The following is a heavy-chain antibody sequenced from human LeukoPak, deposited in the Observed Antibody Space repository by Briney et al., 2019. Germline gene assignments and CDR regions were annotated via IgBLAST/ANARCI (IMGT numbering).Heavy chain of an antibody. V-gene: IGHV1-18*01. CDR2: ISAYNGNT. Sequence: ASVKVSCKASGYTITSYGISWVRQAPGQGLEWMGWISAYNGNTNYAQKLQGRVTMTTDTSTSTAYMELRSLRSDDTAVYYCARDAPVWMKDDAFDIWGQGTMVTVSS. J-gene: IGHJ3*02. D-gene: IGHD2-2*03. CDR1: GYTITSYG. CDR3: ARDAPVWMKDDAFDI.